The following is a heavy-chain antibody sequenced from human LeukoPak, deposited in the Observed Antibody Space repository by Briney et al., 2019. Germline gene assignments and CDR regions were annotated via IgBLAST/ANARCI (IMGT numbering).Heavy chain of an antibody. J-gene: IGHJ4*02. Sequence: GGSLSPSCAASGFTFSSFAMGWFGQAPGKGLEWVSAIRGSGGSTYYADSVKGRLTIPRDNSKNTLYLQMNSLRAEDTAVYYWAKDSLGGFWGQGTLVTVSS. V-gene: IGHV3-23*01. CDR3: AKDSLGGF. D-gene: IGHD3-16*01. CDR2: IRGSGGST. CDR1: GFTFSSFA.